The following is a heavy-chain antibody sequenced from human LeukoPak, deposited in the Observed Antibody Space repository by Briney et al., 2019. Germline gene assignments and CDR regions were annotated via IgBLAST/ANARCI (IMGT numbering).Heavy chain of an antibody. CDR3: ARDREYDFWSGYQGCYMDV. D-gene: IGHD3-3*01. CDR1: GGSISSGSYY. J-gene: IGHJ6*03. Sequence: SETLSLTCTVSGGSISSGSYYWSWIRQPAGKGLEWIGRIYTSGSTNYNPSLKSRVTISVDTSKNQFSLKLSSVTAADTAVYYCARDREYDFWSGYQGCYMDVWGKGTTVTVSS. CDR2: IYTSGST. V-gene: IGHV4-61*02.